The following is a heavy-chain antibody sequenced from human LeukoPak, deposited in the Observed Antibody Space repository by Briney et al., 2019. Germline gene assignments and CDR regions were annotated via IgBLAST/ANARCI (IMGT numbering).Heavy chain of an antibody. D-gene: IGHD1-1*01. Sequence: PGRSLRLSCTASGFTFGDYTVTWFRQAPGKGLEWVGFIRSKAYGGTTEDAASVKGRFAISRDDSKSIAYLQMNSLKTEDTAVYYCIRGGANSPFDYWGQGTLVTVSS. CDR3: IRGGANSPFDY. V-gene: IGHV3-49*03. CDR1: GFTFGDYT. J-gene: IGHJ4*02. CDR2: IRSKAYGGTT.